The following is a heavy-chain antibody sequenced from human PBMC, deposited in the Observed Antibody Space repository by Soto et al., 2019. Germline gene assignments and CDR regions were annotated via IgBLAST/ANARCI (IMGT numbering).Heavy chain of an antibody. D-gene: IGHD2-21*02. V-gene: IGHV3-30*14. CDR2: IYSGGST. CDR1: GFTFSSYA. Sequence: QVQLVESGGGVVQPGRSLRLSCAASGFTFSSYAMHWVRQAPGKGLEWVAVIYSGGSTYYADSVKGRFTISRDNSKNTLYLQMNSLRAEDTAVYYCARDGGLAYCGGDCYHYYYGMDVWGQGTTVTVSS. J-gene: IGHJ6*02. CDR3: ARDGGLAYCGGDCYHYYYGMDV.